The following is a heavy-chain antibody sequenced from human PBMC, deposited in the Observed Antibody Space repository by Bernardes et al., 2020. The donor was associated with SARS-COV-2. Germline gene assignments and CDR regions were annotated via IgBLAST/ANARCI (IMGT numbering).Heavy chain of an antibody. V-gene: IGHV4-39*01. CDR2: IFYSGST. D-gene: IGHD3-10*01. CDR3: ARHPSYYYGSGSYYNVWFD. J-gene: IGHJ5*01. Sequence: SETLSLTCTVSGDSISSSTNYWGWIRQPPGKGLEWIGNIFYSGSTHYNPSLKSRVTISVDTSKNQFSLKLSSVTAADTAVFYCARHPSYYYGSGSYYNVWFD. CDR1: GDSISSSTNY.